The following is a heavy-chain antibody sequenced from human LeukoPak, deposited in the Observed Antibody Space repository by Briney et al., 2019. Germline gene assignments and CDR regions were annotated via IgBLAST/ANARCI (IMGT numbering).Heavy chain of an antibody. Sequence: PGGSLRLSCAASGFTFSSYEMNWVRQAPGKGLEWVSYISSSGSTIYYADSVKGRFTISRENAKNSLYLQMNSLRAGDTAVYYCARAGGAYAFDIWGQGTMVTVSS. CDR1: GFTFSSYE. D-gene: IGHD3-16*01. J-gene: IGHJ3*02. V-gene: IGHV3-48*03. CDR2: ISSSGSTI. CDR3: ARAGGAYAFDI.